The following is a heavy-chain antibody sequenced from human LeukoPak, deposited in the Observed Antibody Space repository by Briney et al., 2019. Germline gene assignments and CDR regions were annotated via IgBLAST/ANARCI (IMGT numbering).Heavy chain of an antibody. D-gene: IGHD3-10*01. J-gene: IGHJ4*02. CDR3: AKDHITMVRGVMDY. CDR1: GFTFSSYG. Sequence: PGGSLRLSCAASGFTFSSYGMHWVRQAPGKGLEWVAFIRYDGSNKYYADSVKGRFTISRDNSKNTLYLQMNSLRAEDTAVYYCAKDHITMVRGVMDYWGQGTLVTVSS. CDR2: IRYDGSNK. V-gene: IGHV3-30*02.